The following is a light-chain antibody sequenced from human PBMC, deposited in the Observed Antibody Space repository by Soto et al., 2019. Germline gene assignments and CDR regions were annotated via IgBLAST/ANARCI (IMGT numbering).Light chain of an antibody. CDR3: HHDSNLLLT. CDR2: RAS. V-gene: IGKV3-15*01. J-gene: IGKJ1*01. Sequence: EMVITQSPATLSVSPGERATLSCRASQSVSSNLAWYQQKPGQAPRLLIYRASARATGIPARFSGSGSGTDFTLTGSSLQSEDLAVYDCHHDSNLLLTLGQGTKGGIK. CDR1: QSVSSN.